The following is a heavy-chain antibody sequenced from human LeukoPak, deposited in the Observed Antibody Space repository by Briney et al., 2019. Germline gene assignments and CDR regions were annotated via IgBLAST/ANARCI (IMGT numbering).Heavy chain of an antibody. CDR2: VHATESSN. Sequence: GESLKISCWGSGDSFATSWIAWVRQMPGKGLEWMGIVHATESSNRSSPSFEGQVTMSADKSISTVYLQWISLKASDTAMYYCARRVFGVRGSNWFDSWGQGTQVTVSS. V-gene: IGHV5-51*01. CDR1: GDSFATSW. J-gene: IGHJ5*01. CDR3: ARRVFGVRGSNWFDS. D-gene: IGHD3-3*01.